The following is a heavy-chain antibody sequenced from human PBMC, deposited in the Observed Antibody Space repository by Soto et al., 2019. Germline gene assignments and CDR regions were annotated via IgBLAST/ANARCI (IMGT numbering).Heavy chain of an antibody. CDR2: MSSSGTNV. Sequence: QVPLVESGGGLVRPGGSLRLSCAASGFTFSDYYMSWIRQSPGKGLEWLAVMSSSGTNVFYAYWLKGGFTISTDNAKNSLFLQMDSLQAEDTAVYYDGTPRVFDFWGLGTLVSVS. J-gene: IGHJ4*01. CDR1: GFTFSDYY. CDR3: GTPRVFDF. V-gene: IGHV3-11*01.